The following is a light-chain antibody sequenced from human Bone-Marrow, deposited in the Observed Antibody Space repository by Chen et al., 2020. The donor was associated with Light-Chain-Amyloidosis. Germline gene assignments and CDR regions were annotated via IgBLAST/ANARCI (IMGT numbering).Light chain of an antibody. CDR1: NIGSNS. Sequence: SYVLTHPSSVSVAPGQTATIACGGNNIGSNSVHWYQQTPGQAPLLVVYDDSDRPSGIPERLSGSNSGNTATLTISRVEAGDEADYYCQVWDRSSDRPVFGGGTKLTVL. CDR2: DDS. V-gene: IGLV3-21*02. J-gene: IGLJ3*02. CDR3: QVWDRSSDRPV.